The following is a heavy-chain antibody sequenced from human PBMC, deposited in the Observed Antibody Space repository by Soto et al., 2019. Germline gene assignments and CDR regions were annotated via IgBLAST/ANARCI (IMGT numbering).Heavy chain of an antibody. CDR3: ARSPAYGDYANLDT. D-gene: IGHD4-17*01. V-gene: IGHV3-30*04. CDR1: GFSFSHYA. CDR2: ISYDGENQ. J-gene: IGHJ5*02. Sequence: GGSLRLSCAASGFSFSHYAMHWVRQPPGKGLEWVALISYDGENQYFTDSVRGRFTISRDNSKTAVYLEMNDLRLDDTATYYCARSPAYGDYANLDTWGQGTLVTVSS.